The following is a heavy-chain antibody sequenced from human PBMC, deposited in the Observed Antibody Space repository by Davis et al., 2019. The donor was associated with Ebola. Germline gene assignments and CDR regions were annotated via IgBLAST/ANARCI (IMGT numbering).Heavy chain of an antibody. V-gene: IGHV4-39*01. Sequence: PSETLSLTCAVSGGSISSYSYYWIWIRQPPGKGLEWIGTIYVSGTTYYNPPLQSRVTISVDTSKNQFSLRLSSVTAADTAVYYCARNHYDSSGYYGIHWYFDLWGRGTLVTVSS. CDR3: ARNHYDSSGYYGIHWYFDL. CDR1: GGSISSYSYY. CDR2: IYVSGTT. J-gene: IGHJ2*01. D-gene: IGHD3-22*01.